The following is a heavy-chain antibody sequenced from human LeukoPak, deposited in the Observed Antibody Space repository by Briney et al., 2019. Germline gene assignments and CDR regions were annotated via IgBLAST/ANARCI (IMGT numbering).Heavy chain of an antibody. CDR2: IYYSGST. J-gene: IGHJ5*02. CDR1: GGSISSYY. D-gene: IGHD6-13*01. CDR3: ARENHSRISP. Sequence: SETLSLTCTVSGGSISSYYWSWIRQPPGKGLEWIGYIYYSGSTNYNPSLKSRVPISVDTSKNQFSLKLSSVTAADTAVYYCARENHSRISPWGQGTLVTVSS. V-gene: IGHV4-59*01.